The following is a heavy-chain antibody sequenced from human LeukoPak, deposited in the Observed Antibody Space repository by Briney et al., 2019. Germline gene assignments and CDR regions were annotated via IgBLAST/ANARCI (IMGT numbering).Heavy chain of an antibody. D-gene: IGHD2-21*02. Sequence: ASVKVSCKASGYTFTSYGISWVRQAPGQGLEWMGWISAYNGNTNYAQKLQGRVTMTTDTSTSTAYMELRSLRSDDTAVYYCARNLMGNCGGDCYFHWFDPWGQGTLVTVSS. CDR1: GYTFTSYG. CDR3: ARNLMGNCGGDCYFHWFDP. J-gene: IGHJ5*02. CDR2: ISAYNGNT. V-gene: IGHV1-18*01.